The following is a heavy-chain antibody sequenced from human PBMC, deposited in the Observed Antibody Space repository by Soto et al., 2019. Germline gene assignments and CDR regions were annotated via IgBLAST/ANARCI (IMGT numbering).Heavy chain of an antibody. CDR3: ARGRYYDYVWGSYRYGPLDY. J-gene: IGHJ4*02. Sequence: PGGSLRLSCAASGFNFSDHYMDWVRQAPGKGLEWVGRTRNKANSYTTEYAASVKGRFTISRDDSKNSLYLQMNSLKTEDTAVYYCARGRYYDYVWGSYRYGPLDYWGQGTLVTVSS. CDR2: TRNKANSYTT. V-gene: IGHV3-72*01. CDR1: GFNFSDHY. D-gene: IGHD3-16*02.